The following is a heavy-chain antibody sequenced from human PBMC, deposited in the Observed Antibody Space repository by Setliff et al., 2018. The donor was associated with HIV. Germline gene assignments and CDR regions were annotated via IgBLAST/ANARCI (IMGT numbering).Heavy chain of an antibody. CDR3: ARSIDMHYDFWSAYDY. D-gene: IGHD3-3*01. J-gene: IGHJ4*02. CDR1: GFTLNSYG. V-gene: IGHV1-18*01. CDR2: ISAYNGNT. Sequence: ASVKVSCKASGFTLNSYGITWVRQAPGQGLQWMGWISAYNGNTNYAQKVQGRVRMTTDTSTNTAYMELRNLRSDDTAVYYCARSIDMHYDFWSAYDYWGQGALVTVSS.